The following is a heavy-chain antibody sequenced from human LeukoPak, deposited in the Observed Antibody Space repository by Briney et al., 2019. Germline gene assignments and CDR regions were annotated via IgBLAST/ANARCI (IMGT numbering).Heavy chain of an antibody. CDR2: ISGSGGST. CDR1: GFTFSSYA. CDR3: ARVKVRFLEWSHFDY. V-gene: IGHV3-23*01. J-gene: IGHJ4*02. Sequence: GGSLRLSCAASGFTFSSYAMSWVRQAPGKGLEWVSAISGSGGSTYYADSVKGRFTISRDNSKNTLYLQMNSLRAEDTAVYYCARVKVRFLEWSHFDYWGQGTLVTVSS. D-gene: IGHD3-3*01.